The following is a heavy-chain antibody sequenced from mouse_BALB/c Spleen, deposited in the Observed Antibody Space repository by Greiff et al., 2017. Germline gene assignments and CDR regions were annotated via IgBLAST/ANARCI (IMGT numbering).Heavy chain of an antibody. J-gene: IGHJ4*01. V-gene: IGHV14-3*02. CDR2: IDPANGNT. D-gene: IGHD1-2*01. CDR3: ARANSLLRLYYAMDY. Sequence: VQLKQSGSELVKPGASVKLSCTASGFNIKDTYMHWVKQRPEQGLEWIVRIDPANGNTKYDPKFQGKATITADTSSNTAYLQLSSLTSEDTAVYYCARANSLLRLYYAMDYWGQGTSVTVSS. CDR1: GFNIKDTY.